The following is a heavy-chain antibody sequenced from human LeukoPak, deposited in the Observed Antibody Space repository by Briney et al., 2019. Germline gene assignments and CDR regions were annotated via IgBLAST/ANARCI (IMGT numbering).Heavy chain of an antibody. J-gene: IGHJ3*02. D-gene: IGHD5-24*01. CDR2: MNPNSGNT. V-gene: IGHV1-8*01. CDR3: ARIRDGYNDAYDI. Sequence: ASVKVSCKASGHTFTSYDINWVRQATGQGLEWMGWMNPNSGNTGYAQKFQGRVTMTRDTSASTVYMELSSLGSEDTAIYYCARIRDGYNDAYDIWGQGTVVTVPS. CDR1: GHTFTSYD.